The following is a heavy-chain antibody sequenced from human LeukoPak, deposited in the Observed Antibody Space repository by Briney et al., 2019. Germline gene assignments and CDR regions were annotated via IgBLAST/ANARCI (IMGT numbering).Heavy chain of an antibody. J-gene: IGHJ4*02. CDR1: GCTFSSYE. Sequence: GGPLRLSCAASGCTFSSYEMNWVRQAPGKGLEGVSYISSSGSTIYYADSVKGRFTISRDNAKNSLYLQMNSLRAEDTAVYYCATLTRKGGWDYWGQGTLVTVSS. D-gene: IGHD6-19*01. V-gene: IGHV3-48*03. CDR2: ISSSGSTI. CDR3: ATLTRKGGWDY.